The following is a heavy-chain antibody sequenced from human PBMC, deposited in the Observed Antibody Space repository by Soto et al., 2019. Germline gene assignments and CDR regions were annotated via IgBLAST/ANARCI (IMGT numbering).Heavy chain of an antibody. CDR1: GFTFSSYG. CDR2: ISYDGSNK. J-gene: IGHJ4*02. D-gene: IGHD1-26*01. Sequence: QVQLVESGGGVVQPGRSLRLSCAASGFTFSSYGMHWVRQAPGKGLEWVAVISYDGSNKYYADSVKGRFTISRDNSKNTLYLQMNSLRAEDTAVYYCAKDPKSGSYRYFDFWGQGTLLTVSS. CDR3: AKDPKSGSYRYFDF. V-gene: IGHV3-30*18.